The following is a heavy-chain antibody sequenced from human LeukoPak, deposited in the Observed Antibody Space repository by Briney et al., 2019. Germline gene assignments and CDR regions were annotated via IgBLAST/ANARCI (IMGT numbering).Heavy chain of an antibody. J-gene: IGHJ6*03. V-gene: IGHV4-59*01. CDR3: ARVVTMVRGGYYYCYMDV. CDR1: GGSISSYY. Sequence: SETLSLTCTVSGGSISSYYWSWIRQPPGKGLEWIGYIYYSGSTNYNPSLKSRVTISVDTSKNQFSLKLSSVTAADTAVYYCARVVTMVRGGYYYCYMDVWGKGTTVTISS. CDR2: IYYSGST. D-gene: IGHD3-10*01.